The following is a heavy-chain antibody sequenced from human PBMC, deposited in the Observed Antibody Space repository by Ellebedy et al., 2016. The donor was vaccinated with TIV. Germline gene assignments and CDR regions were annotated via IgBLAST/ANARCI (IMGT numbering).Heavy chain of an antibody. J-gene: IGHJ4*02. V-gene: IGHV4-59*01. CDR1: GGSISSYY. CDR3: ARAPYDSSGYLDH. Sequence: SETLSLXCTVSGGSISSYYWSWIRQPPGKGLEWIGYIYYSGSTNYNPSLKSRVTISVDTSKNQFSLKLSSVTAADTAVYYCARAPYDSSGYLDHWGQGTLVTVSS. D-gene: IGHD3-22*01. CDR2: IYYSGST.